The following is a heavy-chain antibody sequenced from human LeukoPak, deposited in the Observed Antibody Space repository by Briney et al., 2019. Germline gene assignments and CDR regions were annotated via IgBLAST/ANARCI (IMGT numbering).Heavy chain of an antibody. Sequence: SETLSLTCTVSGGSISSYYWSWIRQPPGKGLEWIGYIYYSGSTNYNPSLKSRVTISVDTSKNQFSLKLSSVTAADTAVYYCASGIGEFASFDYWGQGTLVTVSS. CDR1: GGSISSYY. CDR2: IYYSGST. D-gene: IGHD3-10*01. V-gene: IGHV4-59*12. CDR3: ASGIGEFASFDY. J-gene: IGHJ4*02.